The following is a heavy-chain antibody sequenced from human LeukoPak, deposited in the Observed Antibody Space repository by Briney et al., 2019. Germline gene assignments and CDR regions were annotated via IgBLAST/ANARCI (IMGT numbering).Heavy chain of an antibody. D-gene: IGHD6-13*01. CDR3: ARAESYSRGFDP. CDR1: GGTFSSYA. CDR2: IIPILGIA. J-gene: IGHJ5*02. Sequence: ASVKVSCKASGGTFSSYAISWVRQAPGKGLEWMGRIIPILGIANYAQKFQGRVTITADKSTSTAYMELSSLRSEDTAVYYCARAESYSRGFDPWGQGTLVTVSS. V-gene: IGHV1-69*04.